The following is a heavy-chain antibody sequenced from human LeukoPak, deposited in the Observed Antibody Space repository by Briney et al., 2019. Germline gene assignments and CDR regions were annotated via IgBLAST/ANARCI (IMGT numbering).Heavy chain of an antibody. Sequence: GGSLRLSCAASGFTFSSYAMSWVRQAPGKGLEWVSVICGGGSSTYYADSVKGRFTISRDNSKNTLYLQMNSLRAEDTAVYYWGKDVAECSRVGFYAGGFFDCWGQGTLVTVSS. V-gene: IGHV3-23*01. D-gene: IGHD2-2*01. CDR2: ICGGGSST. J-gene: IGHJ4*02. CDR3: GKDVAECSRVGFYAGGFFDC. CDR1: GFTFSSYA.